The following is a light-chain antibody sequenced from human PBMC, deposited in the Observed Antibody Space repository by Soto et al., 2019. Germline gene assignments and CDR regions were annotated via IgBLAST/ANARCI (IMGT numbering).Light chain of an antibody. V-gene: IGLV2-14*01. CDR1: SSDVGGYNF. CDR2: EVS. Sequence: QSALTQPASVSGSPGQSITISCTGSSSDVGGYNFVSWYQRHPGKAPKLIISEVSNRPSGVSNRFSGSKSGNTASLTISGLQTEDEAEYYCSSYTINTALVFGSGTKVTVL. CDR3: SSYTINTALV. J-gene: IGLJ1*01.